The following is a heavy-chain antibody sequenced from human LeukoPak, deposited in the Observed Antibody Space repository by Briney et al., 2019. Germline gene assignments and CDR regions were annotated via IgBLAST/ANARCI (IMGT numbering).Heavy chain of an antibody. CDR2: IIGNGRDI. V-gene: IGHV3-23*01. J-gene: IGHJ4*02. Sequence: GGSLRLSCAASGFSFSIYAMNWVRQAPGKGLEWVSLIIGNGRDIRYADSVKGRFTISRDNSKNILYLQMNSLRAEDTAVYFCAKDFTPDGLYELDSWGQGTLVTVSS. CDR3: AKDFTPDGLYELDS. D-gene: IGHD5/OR15-5a*01. CDR1: GFSFSIYA.